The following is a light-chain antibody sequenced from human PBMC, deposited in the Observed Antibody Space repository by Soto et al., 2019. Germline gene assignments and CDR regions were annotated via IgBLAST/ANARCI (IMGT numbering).Light chain of an antibody. V-gene: IGKV3-20*01. Sequence: EIVLTQSPGTLSLSPGERATLSCRSSQSVSSSYLAWYQHKPGQAPRLLFYDVSSRATGIPDRFSGSGSGTDFTLTISRLEPEDFAVYYCQQYGSSPTFGQGTKVEIK. CDR3: QQYGSSPT. CDR2: DVS. J-gene: IGKJ1*01. CDR1: QSVSSSY.